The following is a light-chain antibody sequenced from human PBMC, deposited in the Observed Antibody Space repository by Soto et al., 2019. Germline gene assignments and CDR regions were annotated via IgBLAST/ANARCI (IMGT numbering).Light chain of an antibody. J-gene: IGLJ2*01. V-gene: IGLV2-14*03. Sequence: QSVLTQPASVSGSPGQSITISCTGTSSDVGGYNYVSWYQLHPGKAPILLIYDVSNRPSGVSNRFSGSKSGNTASLTISGLQAEDEADYYCTSYTSSSTLVVFGGGTKLTVL. CDR2: DVS. CDR1: SSDVGGYNY. CDR3: TSYTSSSTLVV.